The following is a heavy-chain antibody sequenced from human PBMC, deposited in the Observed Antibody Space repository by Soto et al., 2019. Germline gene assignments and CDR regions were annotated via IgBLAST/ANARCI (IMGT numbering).Heavy chain of an antibody. CDR3: AKTRARLNYYYGMDV. D-gene: IGHD2-8*01. CDR2: ISHDGSNK. Sequence: PGGSLRLSCAASGFTFSSYGMHWVRQAPGKGLEWVAVISHDGSNKYYADSVKGRFTISRDNSKNTLYLQMNSLRAEDTAVYYCAKTRARLNYYYGMDVWGQGTTVTVSS. J-gene: IGHJ6*02. V-gene: IGHV3-30*18. CDR1: GFTFSSYG.